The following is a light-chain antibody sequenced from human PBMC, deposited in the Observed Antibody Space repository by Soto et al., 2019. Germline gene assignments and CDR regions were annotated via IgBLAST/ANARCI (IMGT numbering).Light chain of an antibody. CDR2: DAS. V-gene: IGKV3-11*01. CDR1: QSVSSY. J-gene: IGKJ2*01. CDR3: QQRSNWRYT. Sequence: EIVLTQSPATLSLSPGERATLSCRASQSVSSYLAWYQQKPGQAPRLLIYDASNRATGIPARFSGSGSGTDFTLPISSLEPEDFAVYYCQQRSNWRYTFGQGTKLEIK.